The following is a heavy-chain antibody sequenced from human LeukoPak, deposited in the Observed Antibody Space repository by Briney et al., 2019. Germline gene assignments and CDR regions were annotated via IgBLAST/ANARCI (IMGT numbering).Heavy chain of an antibody. CDR1: GFTFSGSA. J-gene: IGHJ4*02. D-gene: IGHD3-3*01. V-gene: IGHV3-73*01. CDR2: IRSKANSYAT. Sequence: PGGSLRLSCAASGFTFSGSAMHWVRHASGKGLEWVGRIRSKANSYATAYAASVKGRFTISRDDSKNTAYLQMNSLKTEDTAVYYCLLNFWSGYPFLWGQGTLVTVSS. CDR3: LLNFWSGYPFL.